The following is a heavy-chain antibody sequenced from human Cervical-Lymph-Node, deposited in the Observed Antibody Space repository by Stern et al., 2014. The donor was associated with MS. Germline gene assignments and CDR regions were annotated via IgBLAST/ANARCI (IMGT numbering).Heavy chain of an antibody. CDR3: ATDRDDFRSGYSAPTKGYGLDV. CDR2: FDPEDGEK. D-gene: IGHD3-3*01. CDR1: GYTLTELS. J-gene: IGHJ6*02. V-gene: IGHV1-24*01. Sequence: AQLEESGAEVKKPGASVKVSCKVSGYTLTELSMHWGRQAPGKGLEWMGGFDPEDGEKIYAQKFQGRVTMTEDTSTDTAYMELSSLRSEDTAVYYCATDRDDFRSGYSAPTKGYGLDVWGQGTTVTVTS.